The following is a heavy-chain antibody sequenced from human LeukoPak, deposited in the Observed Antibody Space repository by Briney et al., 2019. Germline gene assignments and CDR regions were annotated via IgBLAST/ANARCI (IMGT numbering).Heavy chain of an antibody. CDR3: ARLGGYGYFAY. Sequence: SETLSLTCGVSGGSISNTNWSTWVRQPPGKGLEWIGEVNLQGSTNYNPSLKSRVAISVDKSENHISLKLTSVTAADTAVYSCARLGGYGYFAYWGQGTLVTVSS. V-gene: IGHV4-4*02. J-gene: IGHJ4*02. CDR1: GGSISNTNW. CDR2: VNLQGST. D-gene: IGHD5-12*01.